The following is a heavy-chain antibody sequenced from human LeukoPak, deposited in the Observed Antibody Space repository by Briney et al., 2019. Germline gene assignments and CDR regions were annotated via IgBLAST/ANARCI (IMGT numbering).Heavy chain of an antibody. CDR3: VKEVTGYGYFDY. Sequence: GGSLRLSCVASGFTFSNYAMSWVRQAPGKGLEWIAALNGGRTFFQDSVRGRFTISRDNSKNTLYLQLNSLRGDNTAVYYCVKEVTGYGYFDYWGRGTLVTVSS. V-gene: IGHV3-23*01. CDR1: GFTFSNYA. D-gene: IGHD2-2*03. CDR2: LNGGRT. J-gene: IGHJ4*02.